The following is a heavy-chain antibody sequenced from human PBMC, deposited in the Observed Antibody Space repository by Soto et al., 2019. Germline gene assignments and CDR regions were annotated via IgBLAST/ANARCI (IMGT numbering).Heavy chain of an antibody. J-gene: IGHJ4*02. CDR3: ARDDSYGSGTYGF. V-gene: IGHV4-31*03. Sequence: LSLTCTVSGGSISSGGYYWTWIRQHPGKGLEWIGYIYYSGSTYYNPSLKSRVTISVDTSRDQFSLRLSSVTAADTALYYCARDDSYGSGTYGFWGQGTLVTVSS. D-gene: IGHD3-10*01. CDR1: GGSISSGGYY. CDR2: IYYSGST.